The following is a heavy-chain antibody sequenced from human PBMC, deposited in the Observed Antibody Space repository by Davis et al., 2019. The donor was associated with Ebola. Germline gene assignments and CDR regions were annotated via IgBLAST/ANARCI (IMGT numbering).Heavy chain of an antibody. CDR2: ISGSSSTI. CDR3: ASRHDY. V-gene: IGHV3-48*02. J-gene: IGHJ4*02. Sequence: GESLKISCAASGFTFSTYSMNWVRQAPGEGLEWVSYISGSSSTIYYADSVKGRFTISRDNAKNSLYLQMNSLRDEDTAVYYCASRHDYWGQGTLVTVSP. CDR1: GFTFSTYS.